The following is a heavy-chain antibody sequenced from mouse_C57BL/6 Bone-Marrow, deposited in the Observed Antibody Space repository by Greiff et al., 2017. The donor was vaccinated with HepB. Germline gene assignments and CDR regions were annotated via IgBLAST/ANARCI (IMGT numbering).Heavy chain of an antibody. CDR1: GYAFGSSW. Sequence: VQLQQSGPELVKPGASVKISCKASGYAFGSSWMNWVKQRPGKGLEWIGRIYPGDGDTNYNGKFKGKATLTADKSSSTAYMQLSSLTSEDSAVYFCARWGDFDYWGQGTTLTVSS. CDR2: IYPGDGDT. J-gene: IGHJ2*01. V-gene: IGHV1-82*01. CDR3: ARWGDFDY.